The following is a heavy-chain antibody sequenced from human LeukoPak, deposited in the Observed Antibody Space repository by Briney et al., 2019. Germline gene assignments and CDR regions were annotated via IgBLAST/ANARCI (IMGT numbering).Heavy chain of an antibody. CDR3: ARDGVPIRYCSGGSCSGNWFDL. CDR1: GFTFSSYS. Sequence: GGSLRLSCAASGFTFSSYSMNWVRQAPGKGLEWVSSISSSSSYIYYADSVKGRFTISRDNAKNSLYLQMNSLRAEDTAVYYCARDGVPIRYCSGGSCSGNWFDLWGQGTLVTVSS. CDR2: ISSSSSYI. V-gene: IGHV3-21*01. J-gene: IGHJ5*02. D-gene: IGHD2-15*01.